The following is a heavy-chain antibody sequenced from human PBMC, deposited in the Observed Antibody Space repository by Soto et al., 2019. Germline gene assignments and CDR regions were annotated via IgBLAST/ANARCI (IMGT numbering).Heavy chain of an antibody. Sequence: QVQLVESGGGVVQPGRSLRLSCAASGFTFSSYGMHWVRQAPGKGLEWVAVISYDGSNKYYADSVKGRFTISRDNSKNTLYLQMNSLRAEDTAVYYCAKDLAGTRSYYYYYMDVWGKGTTVTVSS. CDR3: AKDLAGTRSYYYYYMDV. CDR2: ISYDGSNK. CDR1: GFTFSSYG. J-gene: IGHJ6*03. V-gene: IGHV3-30*18. D-gene: IGHD1-7*01.